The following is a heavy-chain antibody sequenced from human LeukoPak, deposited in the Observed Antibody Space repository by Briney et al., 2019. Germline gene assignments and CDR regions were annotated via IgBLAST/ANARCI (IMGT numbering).Heavy chain of an antibody. CDR3: ARSEYSYGADAFDI. Sequence: PSETLSLTCTVSGGSISSNSYYWGWIRQPPGKGLDWIGSIYYSGITYYNPSLKSRVTISVDTSKKQFSLKLSSVTAADTAVYYCARSEYSYGADAFDIWGQGTMVTVSS. V-gene: IGHV4-39*07. J-gene: IGHJ3*02. CDR2: IYYSGIT. D-gene: IGHD5-18*01. CDR1: GGSISSNSYY.